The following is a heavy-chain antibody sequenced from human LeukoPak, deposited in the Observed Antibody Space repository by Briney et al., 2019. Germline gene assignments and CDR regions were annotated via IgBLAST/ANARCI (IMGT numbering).Heavy chain of an antibody. J-gene: IGHJ4*02. D-gene: IGHD5-12*01. CDR1: GFTVSSNY. V-gene: IGHV3-53*01. CDR2: IYSGGST. CDR3: ASHSGYDFGFFDY. Sequence: GSLRLSCAASGFTVSSNYMSWVRQAPGKGLEWVSVIYSGGSTYYADSVKGRFTISRDNSKNTLYLQMNSLRAEDTAVYYCASHSGYDFGFFDYWGQGTLVTVSS.